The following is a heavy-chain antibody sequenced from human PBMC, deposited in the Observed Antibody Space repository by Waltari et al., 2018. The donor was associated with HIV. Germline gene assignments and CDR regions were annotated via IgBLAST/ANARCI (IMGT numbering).Heavy chain of an antibody. CDR2: IDDSSTFI. CDR3: ARVLEYYGMDV. D-gene: IGHD3-16*01. V-gene: IGHV3-48*02. J-gene: IGHJ6*02. Sequence: EVQLVESGGGLVQPGGSLRLSCAASGFTFSSYSVNCVRQAPGKGLEWISYIDDSSTFINYADSGRGRFTSSRDNAKNSLYLQMNSLRDEDTAVYFCARVLEYYGMDVWGQGTTVAVSS. CDR1: GFTFSSYS.